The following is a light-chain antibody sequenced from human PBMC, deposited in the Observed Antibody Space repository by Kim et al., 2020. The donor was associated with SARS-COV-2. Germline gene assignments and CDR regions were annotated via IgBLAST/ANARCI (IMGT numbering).Light chain of an antibody. J-gene: IGKJ4*01. Sequence: PASISCKSSQSLLHGDGKTYLYWYLQKPGQSPQLLIYEVFSRFSGVPDRFSGRGSGTDFTLKISRVEAEDVGVYYCMQGIHLPLTFGGGTKVDIK. CDR2: EVF. V-gene: IGKV2-29*02. CDR3: MQGIHLPLT. CDR1: QSLLHGDGKTY.